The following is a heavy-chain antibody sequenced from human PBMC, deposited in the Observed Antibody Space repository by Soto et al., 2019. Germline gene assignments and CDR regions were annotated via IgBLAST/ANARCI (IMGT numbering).Heavy chain of an antibody. J-gene: IGHJ3*02. D-gene: IGHD3-22*01. V-gene: IGHV4-59*01. Sequence: ASETLSLTCTVSGGSISSYYWSWIRQPPGKGLEWIGYIYYSGSTNYNPSLKSRVTISVDTSKNQFSLKLSSVTAADTAVYYCARDRYYYDSSGDRAFDIWGQGTMVTVSS. CDR1: GGSISSYY. CDR2: IYYSGST. CDR3: ARDRYYYDSSGDRAFDI.